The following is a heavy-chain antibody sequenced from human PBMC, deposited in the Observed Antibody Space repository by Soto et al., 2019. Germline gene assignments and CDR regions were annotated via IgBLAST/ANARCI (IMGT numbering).Heavy chain of an antibody. Sequence: SETLALTCAVFGGSFSGYYWSWIRQPPGKGLEWIGEINHSGSTNYNPSLKSRVTISVDTSKNQFSLKLSSVTAADTAVYYCARVSGIYYYGMDVWGQGTTVT. J-gene: IGHJ6*02. CDR1: GGSFSGYY. CDR2: INHSGST. D-gene: IGHD3-10*01. CDR3: ARVSGIYYYGMDV. V-gene: IGHV4-34*01.